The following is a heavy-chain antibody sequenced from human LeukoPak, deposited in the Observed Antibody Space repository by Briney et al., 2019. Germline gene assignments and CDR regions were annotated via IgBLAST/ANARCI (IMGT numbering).Heavy chain of an antibody. J-gene: IGHJ6*02. CDR2: IYYSGST. V-gene: IGHV4-39*01. CDR1: GGSISSSSYY. CDR3: ARKVTTVIRGYYYYYGMDV. Sequence: TLSLTCTVSGGSISSSSYYWGWIRQPPGKGLEWIGSIYYSGSTYYNPSLKSRVTISVDTSKNQFSLKLSSVTAADTAVYYCARKVTTVIRGYYYYYGMDVWGQGTTVTVSS. D-gene: IGHD4-17*01.